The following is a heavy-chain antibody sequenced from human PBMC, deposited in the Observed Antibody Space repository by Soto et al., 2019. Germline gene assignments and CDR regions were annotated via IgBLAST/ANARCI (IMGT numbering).Heavy chain of an antibody. CDR1: GGSISSNYL. Sequence: QLQLQESGPGLVKPSETLSLTCTVAGGSISSNYLWGWVRQTPGRGLEWIGTIYYGGTTYYNPSLKSRVTMSLDTSKTQFSLNLNSVTAADTAVYYCAGAPSAPEGWMSPFDHWGQGTLVTVSS. CDR2: IYYGGTT. V-gene: IGHV4-39*01. D-gene: IGHD2-2*03. J-gene: IGHJ4*02. CDR3: AGAPSAPEGWMSPFDH.